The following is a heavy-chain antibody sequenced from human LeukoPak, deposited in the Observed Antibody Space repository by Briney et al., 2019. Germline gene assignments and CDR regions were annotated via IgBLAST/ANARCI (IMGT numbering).Heavy chain of an antibody. D-gene: IGHD6-13*01. Sequence: PSETLSLTCIVSGGSISSYYWSWIRQPPGKGLEWIGYIYYSGSTNYNPSLKSRVTISVDTSKNQFSLKLSSVTAADTAVYYCGAFRSSSKQYAFDIWGQGTMVTVSS. J-gene: IGHJ3*02. CDR3: GAFRSSSKQYAFDI. CDR2: IYYSGST. CDR1: GGSISSYY. V-gene: IGHV4-59*01.